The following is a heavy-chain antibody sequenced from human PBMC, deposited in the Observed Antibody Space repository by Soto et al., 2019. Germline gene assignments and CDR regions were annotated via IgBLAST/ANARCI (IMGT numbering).Heavy chain of an antibody. Sequence: SETLSLTCTVSGGSISSYYWSWIRQPPGKGLEWIGYIYYSGSTNYNPSLKSRVTISVGTSKNQFSLKLSSVTAADTAVYYCARDRGYDFWSGYYKPNYYYYGMDVWGQGTTVTVSS. CDR1: GGSISSYY. CDR2: IYYSGST. D-gene: IGHD3-3*01. J-gene: IGHJ6*02. CDR3: ARDRGYDFWSGYYKPNYYYYGMDV. V-gene: IGHV4-59*01.